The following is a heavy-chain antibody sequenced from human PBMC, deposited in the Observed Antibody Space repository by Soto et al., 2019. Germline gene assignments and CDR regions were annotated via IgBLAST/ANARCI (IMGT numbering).Heavy chain of an antibody. V-gene: IGHV5-51*01. CDR2: IYPADSDT. J-gene: IGHJ4*02. Sequence: GESLKISCEGSGYSFTTYWIGWVRQMPGKGLEWMGIIYPADSDTRYSPSFQGQVTISADKSSNTAYLQWSSLKASDTVMYFCARHALQAAHQHFDYWGQGTLVTVSS. CDR1: GYSFTTYW. D-gene: IGHD4-4*01. CDR3: ARHALQAAHQHFDY.